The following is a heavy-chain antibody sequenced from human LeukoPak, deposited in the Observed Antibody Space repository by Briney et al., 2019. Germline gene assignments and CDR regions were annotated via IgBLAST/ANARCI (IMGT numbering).Heavy chain of an antibody. Sequence: GGSLRLSCAASGFTFSSYSLNWVRQAPGKGLEWVACISSSSDYIYYAGSVKGRFTISRDNAKNSPSLQMNSLRAEDTAVYYCARAMYSSSWGKYYGMDVWGKGTTVTVSS. CDR1: GFTFSSYS. CDR3: ARAMYSSSWGKYYGMDV. V-gene: IGHV3-21*01. J-gene: IGHJ6*04. CDR2: ISSSSDYI. D-gene: IGHD6-13*01.